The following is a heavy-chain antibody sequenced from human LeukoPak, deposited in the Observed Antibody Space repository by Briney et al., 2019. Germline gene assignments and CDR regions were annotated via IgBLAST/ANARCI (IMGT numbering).Heavy chain of an antibody. D-gene: IGHD3-3*01. CDR1: EFTFSSYA. CDR2: ISGSGGST. V-gene: IGHV3-23*01. CDR3: AKTAYDFWSGFVDY. J-gene: IGHJ4*02. Sequence: GGSLRLSCAASEFTFSSYAMSWVRQAPGKGLEWVSAISGSGGSTYYADSVKGRFTISRDNSKNTLYLQMNSLRAEDTAVYYCAKTAYDFWSGFVDYWGQGTLVTVSS.